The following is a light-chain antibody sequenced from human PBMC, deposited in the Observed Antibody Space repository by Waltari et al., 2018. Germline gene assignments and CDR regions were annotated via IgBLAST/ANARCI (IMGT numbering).Light chain of an antibody. CDR1: NIGSKS. CDR2: DES. CDR3: QVWDSSSDHP. Sequence: SYVLTQPPSVSVAPGKTARITCGGNNIGSKSVHWYQQKPGQAPVLVVYDESDRPSGIPGRFSGSNSGNTATLTISRVEAGDEADYYCQVWDSSSDHPFGGGTKLTVL. V-gene: IGLV3-21*03. J-gene: IGLJ2*01.